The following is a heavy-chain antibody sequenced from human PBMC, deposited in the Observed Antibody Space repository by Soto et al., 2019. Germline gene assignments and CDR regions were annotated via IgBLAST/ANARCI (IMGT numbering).Heavy chain of an antibody. D-gene: IGHD1-26*01. V-gene: IGHV3-30-3*01. CDR2: LSYDGSNK. CDR1: GFTFSNYA. J-gene: IGHJ4*02. Sequence: QVQLVESGGGVVQPGRSLRLSCAASGFTFSNYAMHWVRQAPGRGLEWVAVLSYDGSNKFYADSVKGRFTISRDSSKNTLYLQMNSLRGEDTAVYYCARDGAYYFDYWGQGTRVTVSS. CDR3: ARDGAYYFDY.